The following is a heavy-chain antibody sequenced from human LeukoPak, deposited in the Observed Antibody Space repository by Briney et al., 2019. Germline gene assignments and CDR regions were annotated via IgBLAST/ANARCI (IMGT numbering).Heavy chain of an antibody. CDR1: GFTFSRHG. V-gene: IGHV3-20*04. D-gene: IGHD3-16*01. J-gene: IGHJ4*02. CDR2: INWNGGST. Sequence: GGSLRLSCVASGFTFSRHGMSWVRQAPGKGLEWVSGINWNGGSTGYADSVKGRFTISRDNAKNSLYLQMNSLRAEDTAVYFCARDYIGGWNDYWGQGTLVTVSS. CDR3: ARDYIGGWNDY.